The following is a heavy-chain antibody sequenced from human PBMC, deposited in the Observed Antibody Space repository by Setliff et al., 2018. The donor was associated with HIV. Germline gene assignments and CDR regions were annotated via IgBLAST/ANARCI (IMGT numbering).Heavy chain of an antibody. CDR1: GFTFSNAW. CDR2: IKSKTDGGTT. J-gene: IGHJ4*02. CDR3: TTEFYDGSPFDY. Sequence: GGSLRLSCAASGFTFSNAWMSWVRQAPGKGLEWVGRIKSKTDGGTTDYAPPVKGRFTISRDDSKNTLYLQVNSLKTEDTAVYYCTTEFYDGSPFDYWGQGTLVTVSS. V-gene: IGHV3-15*01. D-gene: IGHD3-22*01.